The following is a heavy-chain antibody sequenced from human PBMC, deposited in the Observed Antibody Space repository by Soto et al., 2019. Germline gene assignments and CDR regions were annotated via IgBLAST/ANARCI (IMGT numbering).Heavy chain of an antibody. J-gene: IGHJ3*02. Sequence: QVQLQQSGPGLVKPSQTLSLTCAISGDSVSSNSVAWNWIRQSPSRGLEWLGRTYYRCKWYNDYGVTVKGRITINPDTSKNQFSLQLNSVTPEDTAVYYCARGRFNAFGIWGQGTIVTVSS. CDR2: TYYRCKWYN. CDR3: ARGRFNAFGI. CDR1: GDSVSSNSVA. V-gene: IGHV6-1*01. D-gene: IGHD3-3*01.